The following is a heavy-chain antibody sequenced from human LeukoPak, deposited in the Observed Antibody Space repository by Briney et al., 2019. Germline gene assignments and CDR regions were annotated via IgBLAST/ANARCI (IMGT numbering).Heavy chain of an antibody. J-gene: IGHJ4*02. D-gene: IGHD3-10*01. CDR1: GGSISSSSYY. CDR3: VRHPKSSMGSGTNY. Sequence: SETRSLTCTVSGGSISSSSYYWGWIRQPPGKGLEWIGSIYYSGSTYYNPSLKSRVTISVDTSKNQFSLKLSSVTAADTAVYYCVRHPKSSMGSGTNYWGQGTLVTVSS. V-gene: IGHV4-39*01. CDR2: IYYSGST.